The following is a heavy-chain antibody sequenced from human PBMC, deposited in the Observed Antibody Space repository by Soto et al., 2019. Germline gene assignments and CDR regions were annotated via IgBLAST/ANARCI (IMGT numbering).Heavy chain of an antibody. CDR3: ARDAGLHYGASNA. J-gene: IGHJ5*02. CDR2: IIPILGIA. D-gene: IGHD4-17*01. V-gene: IGHV1-69*08. CDR1: GGTFSSYT. Sequence: QVQLVQSGAEVKKPGSSVKVSCKASGGTFSSYTISWVRQAPGQGLEWMGRIIPILGIANYAQKFQGRVTITADKSTSTAYMELSSLRSEDTAVYYCARDAGLHYGASNAWGQGTLVTVSS.